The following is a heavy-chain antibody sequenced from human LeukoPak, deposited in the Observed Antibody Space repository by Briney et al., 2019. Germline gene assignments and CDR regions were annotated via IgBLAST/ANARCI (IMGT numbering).Heavy chain of an antibody. J-gene: IGHJ4*02. CDR2: ISGSGDST. D-gene: IGHD6-6*01. V-gene: IGHV3-23*01. CDR3: AKGHFASSSFFDV. CDR1: TFNFA. Sequence: GGSLRLSCAASTFNFAMSWVRQTAGKRLEWVSAISGSGDSTFYADSVKGRFTISRDNSKNTLYLQMNSLRVEDTATYYCAKGHFASSSFFDVWGQGTLVTVSS.